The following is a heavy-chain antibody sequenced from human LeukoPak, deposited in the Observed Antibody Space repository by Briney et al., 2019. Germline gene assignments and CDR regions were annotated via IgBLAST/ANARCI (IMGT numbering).Heavy chain of an antibody. CDR2: INHSGST. CDR3: ARGRIAAPNWFDP. V-gene: IGHV4-34*01. Sequence: SETLSLTCAVYGGSFSGYYWSWIRQPPGKGLEWSGEINHSGSTNYNPSLKSRVTISVDTSKNQFSLKLNSVTAADTAVYYCARGRIAAPNWFDPWGQGTLVTVSS. J-gene: IGHJ5*02. D-gene: IGHD6-13*01. CDR1: GGSFSGYY.